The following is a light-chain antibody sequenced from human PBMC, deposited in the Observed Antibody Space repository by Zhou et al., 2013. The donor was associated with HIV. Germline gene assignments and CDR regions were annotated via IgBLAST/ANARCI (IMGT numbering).Light chain of an antibody. CDR1: QSVSTW. Sequence: DIQMTQSPSTLSAFVGDRVIITCRASQSVSTWLAWYQQKPGKAPKLLIYKASNLESGVPSRFSGSGSGTEFTLTISGLLPEDFATYYCLQFNSYPWTFGQGTQVEI. CDR2: KAS. CDR3: LQFNSYPWT. V-gene: IGKV1-5*03. J-gene: IGKJ1*01.